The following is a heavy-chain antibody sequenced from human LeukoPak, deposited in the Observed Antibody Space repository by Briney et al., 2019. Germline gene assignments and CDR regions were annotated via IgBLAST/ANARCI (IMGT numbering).Heavy chain of an antibody. J-gene: IGHJ4*02. CDR2: VSYSGST. D-gene: IGHD3-10*01. CDR1: GGSIRNYD. CDR3: ASSLATNKIPRVTFDS. Sequence: SETLSLTCTVSGGSIRNYDWNWIRQSPGKGLEWIGFVSYSGSTNFNPSLRSQVNMSLDTSKRQFSLNLSSVTAADTAFYYCASSLATNKIPRVTFDSWGQGTLVSVSS. V-gene: IGHV4-59*01.